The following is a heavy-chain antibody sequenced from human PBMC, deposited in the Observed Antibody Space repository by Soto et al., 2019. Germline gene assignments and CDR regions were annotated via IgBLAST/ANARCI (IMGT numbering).Heavy chain of an antibody. CDR3: ARDRTDSGYYTNWLDP. CDR1: GGTFGSDA. CDR2: IIPIFGTT. V-gene: IGHV1-69*06. Sequence: ASVKVSCKASGGTFGSDAITWVRQAPGQGLEWVGRIIPIFGTTNYAQNLQGRVTISADKSTLTSYMELHSLTSDDTALYYCARDRTDSGYYTNWLDPWGQGTQVTVS. D-gene: IGHD3-22*01. J-gene: IGHJ5*02.